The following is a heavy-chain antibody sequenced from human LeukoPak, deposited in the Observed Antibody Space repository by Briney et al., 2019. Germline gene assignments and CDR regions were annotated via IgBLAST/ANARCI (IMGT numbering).Heavy chain of an antibody. D-gene: IGHD1-26*01. Sequence: GGSLRLSCAASGFTLSSYAMSWVRQAPGKGLEWVSAISDSGNTYHADSVKGRFTISRDSSKNTLFLQMNRLRPEDAAVYYCAKDRSIGTYYTFDHWGQGTLVTVSS. CDR1: GFTLSSYA. CDR2: ISDSGNT. V-gene: IGHV3-23*01. CDR3: AKDRSIGTYYTFDH. J-gene: IGHJ4*02.